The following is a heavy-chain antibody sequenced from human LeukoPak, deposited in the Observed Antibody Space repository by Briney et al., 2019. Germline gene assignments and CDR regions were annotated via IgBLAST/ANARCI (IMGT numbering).Heavy chain of an antibody. CDR1: GYTFTSYD. CDR2: MNPNSGNT. D-gene: IGHD2-2*01. CDR3: ARARARVPAAMIRFDP. Sequence: GASVKVSCKASGYTFTSYDINWVRQATGQGLEWMGWMNPNSGNTGYAQKFQGRVTMTRNTSISTAYMELSSLRSEDTAVYYCARARARVPAAMIRFDPWGQGTLVTVSS. V-gene: IGHV1-8*01. J-gene: IGHJ5*02.